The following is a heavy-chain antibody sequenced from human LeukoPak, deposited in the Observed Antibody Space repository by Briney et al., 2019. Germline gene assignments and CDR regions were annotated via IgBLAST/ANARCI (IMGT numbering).Heavy chain of an antibody. CDR3: ARANGDYGY. Sequence: SETLSLTCAVYGGSFSGYYWSWIRQPPGKGLEWIGEINNSGSTNYNPSLKSRVTISVDTSKNQFSLKLSSVTAADTAVYYCARANGDYGYWGQGTLVTVSS. CDR2: INNSGST. D-gene: IGHD4-17*01. V-gene: IGHV4-34*01. J-gene: IGHJ4*02. CDR1: GGSFSGYY.